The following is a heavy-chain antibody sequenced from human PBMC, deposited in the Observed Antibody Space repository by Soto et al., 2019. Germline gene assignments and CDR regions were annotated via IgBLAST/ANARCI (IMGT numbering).Heavy chain of an antibody. V-gene: IGHV4-30-4*01. CDR3: ARERPEGARLDP. D-gene: IGHD6-6*01. Sequence: QVQLQESGPGLVKPSQTLSLTCTVSGGSISSGDYYWSWIRQPPGKGLEWIGDIYYSGSTYYNPSLKSRVTISVDTSKTQFSLKLSSVTAADTAVYYWARERPEGARLDPWGQGTLVTVSS. CDR2: IYYSGST. J-gene: IGHJ5*02. CDR1: GGSISSGDYY.